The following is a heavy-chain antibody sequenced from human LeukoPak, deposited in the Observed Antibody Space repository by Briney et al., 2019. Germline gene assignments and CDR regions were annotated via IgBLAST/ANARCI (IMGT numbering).Heavy chain of an antibody. V-gene: IGHV4-31*03. CDR2: IYYSGST. CDR1: GGSISSGGYY. D-gene: IGHD3-22*01. Sequence: SETLSLTCTVSGGSISSGGYYWSWIRQHPGKGLEWIGYIYYSGSTYYNPSLKSRVTISVDTSKNQFSLKLSSVTAADTAVYYCARGYRWNSSGYYSSYFDYWGQGTLVTVSS. CDR3: ARGYRWNSSGYYSSYFDY. J-gene: IGHJ4*02.